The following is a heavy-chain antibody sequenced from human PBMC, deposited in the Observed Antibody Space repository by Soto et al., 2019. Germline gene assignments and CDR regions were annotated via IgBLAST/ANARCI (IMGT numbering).Heavy chain of an antibody. Sequence: QVQLVQSGAEVKKPGSSVKVSCKASGGTFSSYAISWVRQAPGQGLEWMGGIIPIFGTANYAQKFQGRVTITADESTSTAYMELSSLRSEDTAVYYCARHTAMGSAVYYYGMDVWGQGTTVTVSS. V-gene: IGHV1-69*01. CDR2: IIPIFGTA. CDR3: ARHTAMGSAVYYYGMDV. D-gene: IGHD5-18*01. CDR1: GGTFSSYA. J-gene: IGHJ6*02.